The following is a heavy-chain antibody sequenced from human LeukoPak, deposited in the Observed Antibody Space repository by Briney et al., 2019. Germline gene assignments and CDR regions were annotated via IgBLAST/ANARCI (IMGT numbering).Heavy chain of an antibody. Sequence: PGGSLRLSCAASGFTFSNLWMSWVRQAPGKGLKWVANIKQEGSEKYYVDSVKGRFTISRDNAQNSLYLQMNSLRAEDTAIYYCATSTAAAGTDWGQGTLVTVSS. CDR3: ATSTAAAGTD. V-gene: IGHV3-7*03. CDR1: GFTFSNLW. J-gene: IGHJ4*02. CDR2: IKQEGSEK. D-gene: IGHD6-13*01.